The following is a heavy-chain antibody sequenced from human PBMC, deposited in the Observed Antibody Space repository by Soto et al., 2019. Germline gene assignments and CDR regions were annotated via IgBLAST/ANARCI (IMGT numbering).Heavy chain of an antibody. D-gene: IGHD3-22*01. CDR1: GFSFNNHA. CDR2: ISGSGSTT. CDR3: AKDRLMLTMVVVGAFDF. V-gene: IGHV3-23*01. J-gene: IGHJ3*01. Sequence: PGGSLRLSCAAPGFSFNNHAMTWVRQAPGKGLEWVSGISGSGSTTHYADSVKGRFTISRDNSKDTLYLQMNSLRADDTAVYFCAKDRLMLTMVVVGAFDFWGLGTMVTVSS.